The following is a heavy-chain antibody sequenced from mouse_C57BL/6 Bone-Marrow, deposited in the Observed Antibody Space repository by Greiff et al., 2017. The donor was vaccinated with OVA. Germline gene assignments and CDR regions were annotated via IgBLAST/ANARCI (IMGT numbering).Heavy chain of an antibody. CDR1: GYTFTSYG. J-gene: IGHJ1*03. CDR2: IYPRSGNT. Sequence: QVQLQQSGAELARPGASVKLSCKASGYTFTSYGISWVKQRTGQGLEWIGEIYPRSGNTYYNEKFKGKATLTADKSSSTAYMELRSLTSEDSAVYFCAREGIWYNWYVDVWGTGTTVTVSS. V-gene: IGHV1-81*01. D-gene: IGHD2-1*01. CDR3: AREGIWYNWYVDV.